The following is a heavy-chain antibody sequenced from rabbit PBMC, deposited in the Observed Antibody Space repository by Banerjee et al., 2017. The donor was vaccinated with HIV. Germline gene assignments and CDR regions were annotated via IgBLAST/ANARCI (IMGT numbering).Heavy chain of an antibody. J-gene: IGHJ4*01. V-gene: IGHV1S40*01. CDR3: ARDPGGYFNL. CDR1: GFSFSSGYD. D-gene: IGHD3-1*01. Sequence: QSLEESGGDLVKPGASLTLTCTASGFSFSSGYDMCWVRQAPGKGLEWIACIYAGGNDNTYYANWAKGRFTISKTSSTTVTLQMTSLTAADTATYFCARDPGGYFNLWGPGPSSPS. CDR2: IYAGGNDNT.